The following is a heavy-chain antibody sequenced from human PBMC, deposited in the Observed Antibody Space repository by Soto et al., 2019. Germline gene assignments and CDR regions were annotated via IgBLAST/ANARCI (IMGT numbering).Heavy chain of an antibody. CDR3: ARGRWTQTTADYYLDY. Sequence: QVHLVQSATEVKMPGASVKLSCKASGYTFTNYAIHWVRQAPGQRLEWMVWINAGNGHTKYSQKFQGRVTVTSDPSATTAYMELSSLRSEDTAVYYCARGRWTQTTADYYLDYWGQGTLVTVSS. CDR1: GYTFTNYA. CDR2: INAGNGHT. V-gene: IGHV1-3*01. D-gene: IGHD1-1*01. J-gene: IGHJ4*02.